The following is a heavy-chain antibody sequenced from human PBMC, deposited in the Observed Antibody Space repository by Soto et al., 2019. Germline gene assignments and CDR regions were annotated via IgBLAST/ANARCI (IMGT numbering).Heavy chain of an antibody. J-gene: IGHJ4*02. CDR1: GFTFSSYS. CDR3: ARDHQQLVDD. V-gene: IGHV3-21*01. CDR2: ISSGSSYI. Sequence: GGSLRLSCAASGFTFSSYSMNWVRQAPGKGLEWVSSISSGSSYIYYADSVKGRFTISRDNAKNSLYLQMNSLRAEDTAVYYCARDHQQLVDDWGQGTLVTVSS. D-gene: IGHD6-13*01.